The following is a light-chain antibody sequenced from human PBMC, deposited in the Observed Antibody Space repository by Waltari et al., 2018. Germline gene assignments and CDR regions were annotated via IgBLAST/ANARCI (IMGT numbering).Light chain of an antibody. V-gene: IGKV3-20*01. Sequence: EVVLTQSPGTLSLSPGERATLSCGASRSVSGDYLAWYKQKPGQAPRLLIHSSSSRATGVPDRFSGSGSGTDFTLTISRLEPEDFAVYYCHQYGNSPFTFGPGTKVDIK. CDR3: HQYGNSPFT. CDR1: RSVSGDY. J-gene: IGKJ3*01. CDR2: SSS.